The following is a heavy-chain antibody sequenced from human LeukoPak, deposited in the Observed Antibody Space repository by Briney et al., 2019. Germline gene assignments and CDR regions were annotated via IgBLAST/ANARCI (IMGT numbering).Heavy chain of an antibody. J-gene: IGHJ4*02. Sequence: GGSLRLSCAASGFSLSDAWMFWVRQAPGKGLEWVGRIKSRTDGGTTDYAAPVMGRFIISRDDSKNTLYLQMNSLKTEDTAVYYCHTDQISWNSWGQGTLVTVSS. V-gene: IGHV3-15*01. CDR3: HTDQISWNS. CDR1: GFSLSDAW. CDR2: IKSRTDGGTT. D-gene: IGHD1-1*01.